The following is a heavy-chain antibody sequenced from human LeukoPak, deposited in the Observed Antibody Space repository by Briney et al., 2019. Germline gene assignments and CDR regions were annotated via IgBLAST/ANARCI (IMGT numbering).Heavy chain of an antibody. V-gene: IGHV4-59*01. D-gene: IGHD4/OR15-4a*01. Sequence: SETLSLTCTVSGGSISSYYWSWIRQPPGKGLEWIGYIYYSGSTNYNPSLKSRVTISVDTSKNQFSLKLSSVSAADTAVYYCARVVPTNWFDPWGQGTLVTVSS. CDR3: ARVVPTNWFDP. CDR1: GGSISSYY. CDR2: IYYSGST. J-gene: IGHJ5*02.